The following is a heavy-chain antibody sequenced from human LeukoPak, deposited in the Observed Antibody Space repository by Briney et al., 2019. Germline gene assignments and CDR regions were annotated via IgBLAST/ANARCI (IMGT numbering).Heavy chain of an antibody. CDR3: ATTFSGYVSSWPEYFQH. D-gene: IGHD6-13*01. Sequence: SETLSLTCTVSGVSISSYYWSWIRQPAGKGLEWIGYYYYSGNTNYNPSLKSRVTISEDTSKNQFSLRPFSVTASDTAVYYCATTFSGYVSSWPEYFQHWGQGILVTVSS. J-gene: IGHJ1*01. CDR1: GVSISSYY. CDR2: YYYSGNT. V-gene: IGHV4-59*08.